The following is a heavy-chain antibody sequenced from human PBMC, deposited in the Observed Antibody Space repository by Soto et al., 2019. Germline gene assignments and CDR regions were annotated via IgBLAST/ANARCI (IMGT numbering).Heavy chain of an antibody. V-gene: IGHV3-23*01. CDR2: ISGSGGST. CDR1: GFTFSSYA. J-gene: IGHJ5*02. CDR3: AKDPPIVRGVIIPYWFDP. Sequence: PVGSLRLSCAASGFTFSSYAMSWVRQAPGKGLESVSAISGSGGSTYYADSAKGRFTISRDNSKNTLYLQMNSLRAEDTAVYYCAKDPPIVRGVIIPYWFDPWGQGTLVTVSS. D-gene: IGHD3-10*01.